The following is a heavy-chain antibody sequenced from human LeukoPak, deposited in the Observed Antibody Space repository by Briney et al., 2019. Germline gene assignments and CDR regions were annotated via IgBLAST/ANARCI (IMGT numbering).Heavy chain of an antibody. CDR2: ISGSGGRT. CDR3: TKGPYYYDSSGYSRRWFDP. V-gene: IGHV3-23*01. D-gene: IGHD3-22*01. CDR1: GFTFSIYA. J-gene: IGHJ5*02. Sequence: SGGSLRLSCAASGFTFSIYAMSWVRQAPGKGLEWVSSISGSGGRTYYADCVKGRFTISRDNSKHKLYLQIHSLRAAATALHYCTKGPYYYDSSGYSRRWFDPWGQGTLVTVSS.